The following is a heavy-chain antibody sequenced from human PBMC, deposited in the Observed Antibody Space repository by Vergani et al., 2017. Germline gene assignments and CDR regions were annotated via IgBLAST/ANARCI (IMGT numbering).Heavy chain of an antibody. Sequence: QVQLVESGGGVVQPGRSLRLSCAASGFTLSSYGMHWVRQAPGKGLEWVAVIWYDGSNKYYADSVKGRFTIARDNSKNTLYLQMSSLRAEDTAVYYCARGGARSEGMDVWGQGTTVTVSS. CDR3: ARGGARSEGMDV. CDR2: IWYDGSNK. V-gene: IGHV3-33*01. D-gene: IGHD1-26*01. CDR1: GFTLSSYG. J-gene: IGHJ6*02.